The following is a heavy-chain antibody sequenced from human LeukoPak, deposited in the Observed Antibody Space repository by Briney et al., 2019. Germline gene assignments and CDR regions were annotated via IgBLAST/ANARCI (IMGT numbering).Heavy chain of an antibody. CDR1: GGSFSGYY. V-gene: IGHV4-34*01. J-gene: IGHJ3*02. Sequence: SETLSFTCAVYGGSFSGYYWSWIRQPPGKGLEWIGEINHSGSTNYNPSLKSRVTISVDTSKNQFSLKLSSVTAADTAVYYCARGPRDSSGYYYGGDAFDIWGQGTMVTVSS. D-gene: IGHD3-22*01. CDR3: ARGPRDSSGYYYGGDAFDI. CDR2: INHSGST.